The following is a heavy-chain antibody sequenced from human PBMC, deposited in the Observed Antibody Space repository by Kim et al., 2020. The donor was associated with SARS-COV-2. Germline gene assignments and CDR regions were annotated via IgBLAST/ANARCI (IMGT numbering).Heavy chain of an antibody. CDR3: ARSYSFDY. Sequence: LSLTCAASGFTFSSFWMHWVRQAPGKGLVWVSGINSDGSTTTYADSVKGRFTISRDNAKNTLYLQMNSLRAEDTAVYYCARSYSFDYWGQGALVTVSS. J-gene: IGHJ4*02. CDR2: INSDGSTT. D-gene: IGHD5-12*01. CDR1: GFTFSSFW. V-gene: IGHV3-74*01.